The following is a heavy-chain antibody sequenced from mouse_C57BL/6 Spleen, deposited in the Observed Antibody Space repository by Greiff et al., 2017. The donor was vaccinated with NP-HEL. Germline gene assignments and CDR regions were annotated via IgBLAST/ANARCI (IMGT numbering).Heavy chain of an antibody. CDR2: INSDGGST. D-gene: IGHD1-1*01. CDR3: ARQGYYGSSPWYAY. CDR1: EYEFPSHD. J-gene: IGHJ3*01. Sequence: EVQLVESGGGLVQPGESLKLSCESNEYEFPSHDMSWVRKTPEKRLELVAAINSDGGSTYYPDTMERRFIISRDTTNKTLYLQMSSLRSKDTALYYCARQGYYGSSPWYAYWGKGTLVTVSA. V-gene: IGHV5-2*01.